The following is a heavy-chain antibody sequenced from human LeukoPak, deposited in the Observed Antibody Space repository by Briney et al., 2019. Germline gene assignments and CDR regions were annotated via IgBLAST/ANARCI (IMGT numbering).Heavy chain of an antibody. V-gene: IGHV4-4*07. CDR3: SGGSYNSGRLHDF. CDR1: GASLISYY. Sequence: SGTVSHTCPGSGASLISYYWTWLRQPAGKGLEYIGRLYRSGTTNYNTSLKCRVSLSADTSKTQSPLSLTSVTAADTAVYYCSGGSYNSGRLHDFWGQGTLVTVSS. D-gene: IGHD5-12*01. J-gene: IGHJ4*02. CDR2: LYRSGTT.